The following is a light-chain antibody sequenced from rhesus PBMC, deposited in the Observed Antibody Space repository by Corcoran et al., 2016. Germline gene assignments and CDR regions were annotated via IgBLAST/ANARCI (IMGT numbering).Light chain of an antibody. J-gene: IGLJ1*01. V-gene: IGLV2-32*02. Sequence: QAALTQPRSVSGSPGQSVTISCSGTSSDIGVYNYVSWFQQHPGSAPKLRIYEVIKRPSGVSDRFSGSKSGNTASLTISGLQVEDEADYYCSSFEAGNSYIFGGGTRLTVI. CDR2: EVI. CDR3: SSFEAGNSYI. CDR1: SSDIGVYNY.